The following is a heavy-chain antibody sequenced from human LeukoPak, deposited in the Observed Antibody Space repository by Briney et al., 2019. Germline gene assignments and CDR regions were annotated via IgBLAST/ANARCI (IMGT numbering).Heavy chain of an antibody. D-gene: IGHD2-15*01. J-gene: IGHJ3*01. V-gene: IGHV3-33*08. CDR1: GFTFSDYG. CDR3: VRYCNGGSCYRAAFDV. Sequence: GRSLRLSCAASGFTFSDYGMYWVRQAPGKGLVWVALIWYDGGKKYYTDSVRGRFTISRDNSKNTLYLQMNSLRAEDTAVYYCVRYCNGGSCYRAAFDVWGPGTTVTVSS. CDR2: IWYDGGKK.